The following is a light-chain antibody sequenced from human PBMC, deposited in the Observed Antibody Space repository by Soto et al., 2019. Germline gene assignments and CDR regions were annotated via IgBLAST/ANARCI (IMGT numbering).Light chain of an antibody. V-gene: IGKV4-1*01. J-gene: IGKJ3*01. Sequence: DIVMTQSPDSLAVSLGERATINCKSSQSVLYSSNNKNYLAWYQQKPGQPPKLLIYWASTRESGVPDRFSGGGSGTDFTLTISTLQAEDVAVYYGQQYYSTPFTFGPGTKVDIK. CDR2: WAS. CDR3: QQYYSTPFT. CDR1: QSVLYSSNNKNY.